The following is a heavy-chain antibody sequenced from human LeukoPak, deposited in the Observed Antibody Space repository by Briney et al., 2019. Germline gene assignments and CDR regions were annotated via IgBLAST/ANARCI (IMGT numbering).Heavy chain of an antibody. V-gene: IGHV1-69*05. Sequence: GASVKVSCKASGGTFSSYAISWVRQAPGQGLEWMGGIIPIFGTANYAQKLQGRVTMTTDTSTSTAYMELRSLRSDDTAVYYCARVPRYCSSTSCPPDYYYFDYWGQGTLVTVSS. CDR2: IIPIFGTA. D-gene: IGHD2-2*01. J-gene: IGHJ4*02. CDR1: GGTFSSYA. CDR3: ARVPRYCSSTSCPPDYYYFDY.